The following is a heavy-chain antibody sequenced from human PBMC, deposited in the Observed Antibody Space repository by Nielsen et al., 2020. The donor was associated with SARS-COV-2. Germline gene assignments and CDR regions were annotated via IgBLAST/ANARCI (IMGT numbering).Heavy chain of an antibody. CDR3: ARWGAHSYYDFWSGYSY. Sequence: ASVKVSCKASGYTFTSYYMHWVRQAPGQGLEWMGIINPSGGSTSYAQKFQGRVTMTRDTSTSTVYMELSSLRSEDTAVYYCARWGAHSYYDFWSGYSYWGQGTLVTVSS. V-gene: IGHV1-46*01. J-gene: IGHJ4*02. CDR1: GYTFTSYY. CDR2: INPSGGST. D-gene: IGHD3-3*01.